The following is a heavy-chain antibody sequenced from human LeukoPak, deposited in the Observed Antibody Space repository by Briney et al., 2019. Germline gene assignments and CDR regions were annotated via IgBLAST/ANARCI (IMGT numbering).Heavy chain of an antibody. CDR2: ISYDGSNK. J-gene: IGHJ4*02. CDR3: ARGGYSYGTPLGY. Sequence: GGSLRLSCAASGFTFSSYAMHWVRQAPGKGLEWVAVISYDGSNKYYADSVKGRFTTSRDNSKNTLYLQMNSLRAEDTAVYYCARGGYSYGTPLGYWGQGTLVTVSS. V-gene: IGHV3-30-3*01. CDR1: GFTFSSYA. D-gene: IGHD5-18*01.